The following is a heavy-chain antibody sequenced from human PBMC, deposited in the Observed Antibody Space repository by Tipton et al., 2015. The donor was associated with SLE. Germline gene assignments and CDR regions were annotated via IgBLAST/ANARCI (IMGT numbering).Heavy chain of an antibody. D-gene: IGHD6-13*01. CDR3: ARSAGYSSSWAHFDY. CDR1: GGSISSHY. Sequence: TLSLTCTVSGGSISSHYWSWIRQPPGKGLEWIGYIYNSGSANYNPSLKSRVTISVDTSKNQFSLKLSSVTAADTAVYYCARSAGYSSSWAHFDYWGQGTLVTVSS. J-gene: IGHJ4*02. CDR2: IYNSGSA. V-gene: IGHV4-59*11.